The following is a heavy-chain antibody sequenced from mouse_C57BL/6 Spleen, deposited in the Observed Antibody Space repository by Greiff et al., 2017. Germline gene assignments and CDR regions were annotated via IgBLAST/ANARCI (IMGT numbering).Heavy chain of an antibody. D-gene: IGHD1-1*01. Sequence: VQLQQSGAELVKPGASVKMSCKASGYTFTSYWITWVKQRPGQGLEWIGDIYPGSGSTNYNEKFKSKATLTVDTSSSTAYMQLSSLTSEDSAVYYCARFTPVVARAMDYWGQGTSVTVSS. CDR3: ARFTPVVARAMDY. CDR2: IYPGSGST. CDR1: GYTFTSYW. V-gene: IGHV1-55*01. J-gene: IGHJ4*01.